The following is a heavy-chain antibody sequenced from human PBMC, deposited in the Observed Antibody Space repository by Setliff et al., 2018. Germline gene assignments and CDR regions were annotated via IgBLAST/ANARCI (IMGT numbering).Heavy chain of an antibody. CDR3: ARDGGLLQFLEWSRSYMDV. V-gene: IGHV3-74*01. J-gene: IGHJ6*03. CDR1: DSTFNNFY. CDR2: INSDGSST. Sequence: LRLSCVASDSTFNNFYMSWVRQAPGKGLVWVSRINSDGSSTSYADSVKGRFTISRDNAKNTLYLQMNSLRAEDTAVYYCARDGGLLQFLEWSRSYMDVWGKGTTVTVSS. D-gene: IGHD3-3*01.